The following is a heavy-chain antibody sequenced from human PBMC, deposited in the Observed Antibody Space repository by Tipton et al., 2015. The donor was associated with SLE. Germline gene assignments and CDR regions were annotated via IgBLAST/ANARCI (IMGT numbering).Heavy chain of an antibody. CDR1: GGSFSGYY. Sequence: TLSLTCAVYGGSFSGYYWSWIRQPPGKGLEWIGEINHSGSTNYNPSLKSRVTISVDTSKNQFSLKLSSVTAADTAVYYCARAPLEYSSSSGAFDIWGQGTMVTVSS. D-gene: IGHD6-6*01. V-gene: IGHV4-34*01. CDR3: ARAPLEYSSSSGAFDI. J-gene: IGHJ3*02. CDR2: INHSGST.